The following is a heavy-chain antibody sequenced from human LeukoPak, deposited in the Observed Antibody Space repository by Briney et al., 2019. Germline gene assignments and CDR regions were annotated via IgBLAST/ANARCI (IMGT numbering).Heavy chain of an antibody. Sequence: SSETLSLTCAVYGGSFSGYYWSWIRQPPGKGLEWVGEINHSGSTNYNPSLKSRITISVDTSKNQFSLKLGSVAAADTAVYYCARGVTFRWFDPWGQGTLVTVSS. V-gene: IGHV4-34*01. J-gene: IGHJ5*02. CDR3: ARGVTFRWFDP. CDR2: INHSGST. D-gene: IGHD3-16*01. CDR1: GGSFSGYY.